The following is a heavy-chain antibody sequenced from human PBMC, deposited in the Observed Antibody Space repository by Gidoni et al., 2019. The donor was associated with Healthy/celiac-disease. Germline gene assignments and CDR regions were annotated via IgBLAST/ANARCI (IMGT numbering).Heavy chain of an antibody. CDR3: AKGGVVVTAIDDY. Sequence: QVQLVESGGGVVQPGRSLGLPCAASGFTFSSYGMHWVRSAPGKGLEWVAVISYDGSNKYYADSVKGLFTISRDNSKNTLYLQMNSLRAEDTAVYYCAKGGVVVTAIDDYWGQGTLVTVSS. CDR2: ISYDGSNK. V-gene: IGHV3-30*18. J-gene: IGHJ4*02. D-gene: IGHD2-21*02. CDR1: GFTFSSYG.